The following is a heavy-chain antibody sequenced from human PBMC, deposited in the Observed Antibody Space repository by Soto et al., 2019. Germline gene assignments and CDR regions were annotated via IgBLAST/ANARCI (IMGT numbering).Heavy chain of an antibody. Sequence: PSETLSLTCAVYGGSFSGYYWSWIRRPPGKGLEWIGEINHSGSTNYNPSLKSRVTISVDTSKNQFSLKLSSVTAADTAVYYCARTSRRQQPDDYWGQGTLVTVSS. J-gene: IGHJ4*02. CDR3: ARTSRRQQPDDY. CDR1: GGSFSGYY. V-gene: IGHV4-34*01. CDR2: INHSGST. D-gene: IGHD6-13*01.